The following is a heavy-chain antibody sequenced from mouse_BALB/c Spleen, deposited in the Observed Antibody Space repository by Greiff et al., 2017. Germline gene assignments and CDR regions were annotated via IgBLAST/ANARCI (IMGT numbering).Heavy chain of an antibody. Sequence: QVQLQQSGPELVKPGASVKMSCKASGYTFTSYYIHWVKQRPGQGLEWIGWIYPGDGSTKYNEKFKGKTTLTADKSSSTAYMLLSSLTSEDSAIYFCARTDYYGSREPYFDYWGQGTTLTVSS. J-gene: IGHJ2*01. CDR2: IYPGDGST. D-gene: IGHD1-1*01. CDR1: GYTFTSYY. CDR3: ARTDYYGSREPYFDY. V-gene: IGHV1S56*01.